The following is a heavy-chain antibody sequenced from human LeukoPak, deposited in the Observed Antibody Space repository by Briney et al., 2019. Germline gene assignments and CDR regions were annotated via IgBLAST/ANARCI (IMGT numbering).Heavy chain of an antibody. V-gene: IGHV4-39*01. CDR3: ARQISDYYYYYMDV. CDR1: GGSISTSAFY. J-gene: IGHJ6*03. D-gene: IGHD2/OR15-2a*01. Sequence: SETLSLTCTVSGGSISTSAFYWGWIRQPPGKRLEWIGSIYDSGNEFYNPSLKSRVTISADTSKNQFSLKLNSVTAADTAMYYCARQISDYYYYYMDVWGEGITVTASS. CDR2: IYDSGNE.